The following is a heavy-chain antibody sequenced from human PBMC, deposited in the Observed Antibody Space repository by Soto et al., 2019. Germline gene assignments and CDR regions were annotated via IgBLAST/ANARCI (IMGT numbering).Heavy chain of an antibody. Sequence: ASVKVSCKASGGTFSSYASSWVRQAPGQGLEWMGGIIPIFGTANYAQKFQGRVTITADKSTSTAYMELSSLRSEDTAVYYCARDPVEGYDFWSGYYTGHYYYYGMDVWGQGTTVTVSS. CDR2: IIPIFGTA. CDR1: GGTFSSYA. D-gene: IGHD3-3*01. J-gene: IGHJ6*02. CDR3: ARDPVEGYDFWSGYYTGHYYYYGMDV. V-gene: IGHV1-69*06.